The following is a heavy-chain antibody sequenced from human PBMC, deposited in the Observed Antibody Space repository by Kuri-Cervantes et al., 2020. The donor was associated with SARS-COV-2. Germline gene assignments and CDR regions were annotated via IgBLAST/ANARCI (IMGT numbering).Heavy chain of an antibody. CDR3: ARGYCSSTSCPPYYYYGMDV. Sequence: GSLRLSCAASGFTFSSYSMNWVRQAPGEGLEWVSYISSSSSTIYYADSVKGRFTISRDNAENSLYLQMNSLRDEDTAVYYCARGYCSSTSCPPYYYYGMDVWGQGTTVTVSS. V-gene: IGHV3-48*02. CDR1: GFTFSSYS. D-gene: IGHD2-2*01. J-gene: IGHJ6*02. CDR2: ISSSSSTI.